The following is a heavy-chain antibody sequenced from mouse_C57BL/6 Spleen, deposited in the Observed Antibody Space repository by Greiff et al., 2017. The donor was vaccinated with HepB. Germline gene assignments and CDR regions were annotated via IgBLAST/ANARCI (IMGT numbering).Heavy chain of an antibody. CDR1: GYTFTSYW. J-gene: IGHJ4*01. CDR2: IYPGSGST. Sequence: QVQLQQPGAELVKPGASVKMSCKASGYTFTSYWITWVKQRPGQGLEWIGDIYPGSGSTNYNEKFKSKATLTVDTSSSTAYMQLSSLTSEDSAVYYCARGDYGSSYAMDYWGQRTSVTVSS. D-gene: IGHD1-1*01. V-gene: IGHV1-55*01. CDR3: ARGDYGSSYAMDY.